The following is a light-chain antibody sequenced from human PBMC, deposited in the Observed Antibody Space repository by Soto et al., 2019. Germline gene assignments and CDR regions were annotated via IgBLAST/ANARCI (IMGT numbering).Light chain of an antibody. CDR3: SSYTSSSTLEV. CDR2: DVS. V-gene: IGLV2-14*01. J-gene: IGLJ2*01. CDR1: SSDVGGYNF. Sequence: QSVLTQPASVSGSPGQSITISCTGTSSDVGGYNFVSRYQLHPGKAPKLMIYDVSNRPSGVSDRFSGSKSGNTASLTISGLQAEDEADYYCSSYTSSSTLEVFGGGTKLTVL.